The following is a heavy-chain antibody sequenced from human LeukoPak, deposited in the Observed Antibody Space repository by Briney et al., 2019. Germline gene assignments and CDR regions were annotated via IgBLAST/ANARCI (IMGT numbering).Heavy chain of an antibody. CDR1: GYTFTSYA. D-gene: IGHD4-17*01. Sequence: GASVKVSCKASGYTFTSYAMNWVRQAPGQGLEWMGWINTNTGNPTYAQGFTGRFVFSLDTSVSTAYLQISSRKAEDTAVYYCAREGYDYGDNDIDYWGQGTLVTVSS. CDR2: INTNTGNP. CDR3: AREGYDYGDNDIDY. V-gene: IGHV7-4-1*02. J-gene: IGHJ4*02.